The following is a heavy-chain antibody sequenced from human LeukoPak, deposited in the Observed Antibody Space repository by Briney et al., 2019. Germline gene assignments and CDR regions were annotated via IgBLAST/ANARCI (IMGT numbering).Heavy chain of an antibody. Sequence: PSETLSLTCTVSGGSISNYYWGWIRQPPGKGLEWIGSIYHSGSTYYNPSLKSRVTISVDTSKNQFSLKLSSVTAADTAVYYCASTASGSSLVYYYYGMDVWGQGTTVTVSS. J-gene: IGHJ6*02. CDR2: IYHSGST. CDR1: GGSISNYY. D-gene: IGHD6-13*01. V-gene: IGHV4-38-2*02. CDR3: ASTASGSSLVYYYYGMDV.